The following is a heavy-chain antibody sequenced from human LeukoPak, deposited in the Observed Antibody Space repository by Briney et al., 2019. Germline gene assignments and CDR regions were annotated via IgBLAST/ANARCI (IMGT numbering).Heavy chain of an antibody. CDR2: VNPNRGGT. J-gene: IGHJ6*02. CDR3: WRASYGSGSYYTKPYYYCYYQMDV. Sequence: AVKVSCKACGYTFTGYYMQWVGQAPGQGGEWMGWVNPNRGGTNYAQKFQGRGTMTRGTAISTAYMELSRLSSDDTAVYYWWRASYGSGSYYTKPYYYCYYQMDVWGQGTPVTISS. CDR1: GYTFTGYY. V-gene: IGHV1-2*02. D-gene: IGHD3-10*01.